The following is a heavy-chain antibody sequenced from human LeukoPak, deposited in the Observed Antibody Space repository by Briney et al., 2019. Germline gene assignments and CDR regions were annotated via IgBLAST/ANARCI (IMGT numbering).Heavy chain of an antibody. J-gene: IGHJ3*02. V-gene: IGHV3-21*01. CDR2: ISSSSYI. Sequence: GGSLRLSCAASGFTFSSYSMNWVRQAPGKGLEWVSSISSSSYIYYADSVKGRFTISRDNAKNSLYLQMNSLRAEDTAVYYCARDVRWLVQAFDIWGQGTMVTVSS. CDR1: GFTFSSYS. D-gene: IGHD6-19*01. CDR3: ARDVRWLVQAFDI.